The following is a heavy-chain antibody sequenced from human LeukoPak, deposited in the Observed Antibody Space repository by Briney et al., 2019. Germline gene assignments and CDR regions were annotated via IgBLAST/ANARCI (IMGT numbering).Heavy chain of an antibody. V-gene: IGHV4-4*02. D-gene: IGHD6-19*01. Sequence: PSETLSLTCAVSGGSISSSNWWSWVRQPPGKGLEWIGEISHSGSTNYNPSLKSRVTISVDKSKNQFSLKLSSVTAADTAVYYCARVEATEAVAGFDYWGQGTLVTVSS. J-gene: IGHJ4*02. CDR2: ISHSGST. CDR3: ARVEATEAVAGFDY. CDR1: GGSISSSNW.